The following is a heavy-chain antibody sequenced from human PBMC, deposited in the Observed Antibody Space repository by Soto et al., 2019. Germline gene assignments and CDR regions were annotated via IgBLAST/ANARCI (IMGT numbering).Heavy chain of an antibody. J-gene: IGHJ5*01. CDR3: ARRIGASSLDS. Sequence: SLSIGKATRDWIRQSPSKNLEWLGRTYYRSKWYNDYAVSVKSRITITPDTSNNHLSLQLNSVTPVDTALYYCARRIGASSLDSWDQGTLVAVS. V-gene: IGHV6-1*01. CDR1: SLSIGKAT. D-gene: IGHD1-26*01. CDR2: TYYRSKWYN.